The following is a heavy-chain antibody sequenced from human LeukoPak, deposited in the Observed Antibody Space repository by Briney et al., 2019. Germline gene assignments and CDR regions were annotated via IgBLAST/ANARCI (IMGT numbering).Heavy chain of an antibody. V-gene: IGHV3-23*01. J-gene: IGHJ4*02. Sequence: GGSLRLSCAASGFTFSSYAMSWVRQAPGKGLEWVSAISGSGGSTYYADSVKGRFTISRDNSKNTLYLQVNSLRAEDTAVYYCAKHTIVGATTGYFDYWGQGTLVTVSS. CDR2: ISGSGGST. CDR1: GFTFSSYA. D-gene: IGHD1-26*01. CDR3: AKHTIVGATTGYFDY.